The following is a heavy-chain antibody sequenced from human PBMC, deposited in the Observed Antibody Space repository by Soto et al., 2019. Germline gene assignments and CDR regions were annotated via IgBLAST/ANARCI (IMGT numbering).Heavy chain of an antibody. J-gene: IGHJ4*02. CDR3: ARVLAPYGENTFDH. CDR1: GGSISSYY. V-gene: IGHV4-59*01. D-gene: IGHD4-17*01. Sequence: PSETLSLTCTVSGGSISSYYWSWIRQPPGKGLEWIGYIYYSGSTNYNPSLKSRVTISVDTSKNQFSLKLSSVTAADTAVYYCARVLAPYGENTFDHWGQGTLVTVSS. CDR2: IYYSGST.